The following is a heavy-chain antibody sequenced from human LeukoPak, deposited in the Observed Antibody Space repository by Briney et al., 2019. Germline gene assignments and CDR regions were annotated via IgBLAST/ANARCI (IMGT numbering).Heavy chain of an antibody. CDR2: IKTDGSVT. V-gene: IGHV3-74*01. J-gene: IGHJ6*02. CDR3: ARVKSGSNAMDV. D-gene: IGHD3-3*01. Sequence: GGSLRLSCAASGFTFSNHWMYWVPQAPGKGLVWLPRIKTDGSVTNYADSVKGRFTISRDNAKNTLYLQMNSLGADDTALYYCARVKSGSNAMDVWGQGTTVTVSS. CDR1: GFTFSNHW.